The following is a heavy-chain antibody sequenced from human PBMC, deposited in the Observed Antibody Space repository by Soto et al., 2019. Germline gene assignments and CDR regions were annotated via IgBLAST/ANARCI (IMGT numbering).Heavy chain of an antibody. CDR1: GYTLTSYY. V-gene: IGHV1-46*01. D-gene: IGHD3-9*01. CDR3: ARGDYDVLTGYYPLDY. Sequence: QVQLVQSGAEVKKPGASVKVSCKASGYTLTSYYMHWVRQAPGQGLAWMGILNPSGGRTSYAQTYQGRSTMTRDTSTTTVYRGLSSLRSEDTAIYFCARGDYDVLTGYYPLDYWGQGTLVTVSS. CDR2: LNPSGGRT. J-gene: IGHJ4*02.